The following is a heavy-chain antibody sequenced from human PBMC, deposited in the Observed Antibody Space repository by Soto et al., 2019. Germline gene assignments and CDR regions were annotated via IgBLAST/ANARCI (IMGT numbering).Heavy chain of an antibody. Sequence: QVHLVQSGAEVKKPGSSVRVSCKTPGYTFSNYAISWVRQAPGQGLEWMGWINTGSGYTSYAHDRVTMTKDASTYTAYLEVTSLRSDDTAIYYCARDRVYTGGSDADYWGQGTLVTVSS. V-gene: IGHV1-18*01. D-gene: IGHD2-8*02. J-gene: IGHJ4*02. CDR1: GYTFSNYA. CDR2: INTGSGYT. CDR3: ARDRVYTGGSDADY.